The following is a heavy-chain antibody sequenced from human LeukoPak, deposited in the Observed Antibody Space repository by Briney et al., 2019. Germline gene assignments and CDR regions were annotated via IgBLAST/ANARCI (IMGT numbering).Heavy chain of an antibody. D-gene: IGHD2-15*01. CDR3: AKPPYCSGGSCYFFDY. J-gene: IGHJ4*02. CDR2: IYSGGST. V-gene: IGHV3-66*04. CDR1: GFTVSSNY. Sequence: PGGSLRLSCAASGFTVSSNYMSWVRQAPGKGLEWVSVIYSGGSTYYADSVKGRFTISRDNSKNTLYLQMNGLRAEDTAVYYCAKPPYCSGGSCYFFDYWGQGTLVTVSS.